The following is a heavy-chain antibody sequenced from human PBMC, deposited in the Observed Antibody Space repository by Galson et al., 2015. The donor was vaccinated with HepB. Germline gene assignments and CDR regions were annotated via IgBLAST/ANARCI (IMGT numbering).Heavy chain of an antibody. CDR2: IYPGDFET. CDR1: GSSFTSYW. CDR3: ARSGYDPYYYYYYGMDV. V-gene: IGHV5-51*03. Sequence: QSGAEVTKPGESLMISCTGSGSSFTSYWIGWVRQMPGKGLEWMGIIYPGDFETRYSPSFQGQVTISADKSISTAYLQWSSLKASDTAMYYCARSGYDPYYYYYYGMDVWGQGTTVTVSS. D-gene: IGHD5-12*01. J-gene: IGHJ6*02.